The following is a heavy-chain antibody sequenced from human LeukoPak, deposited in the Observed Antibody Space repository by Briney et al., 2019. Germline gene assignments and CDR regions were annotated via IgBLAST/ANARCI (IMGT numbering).Heavy chain of an antibody. Sequence: PGGSLRLSCVASGFTFSNTAMSWVRQAPGKGLVWVSSISGNGISTYYADSVKGRFTISRDNAKNSLYLQMNSLRDEDTAVYYCASPADYGDYVRWWGQGTLVTVSS. CDR2: ISGNGIST. CDR3: ASPADYGDYVRW. D-gene: IGHD4-17*01. J-gene: IGHJ4*02. V-gene: IGHV3-23*01. CDR1: GFTFSNTA.